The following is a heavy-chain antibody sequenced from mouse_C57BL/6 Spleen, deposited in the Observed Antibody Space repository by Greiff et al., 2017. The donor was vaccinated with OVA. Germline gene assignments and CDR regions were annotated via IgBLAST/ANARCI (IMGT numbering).Heavy chain of an antibody. CDR3: TKNYGSSLYWYFDV. J-gene: IGHJ1*03. V-gene: IGHV14-4*01. D-gene: IGHD1-1*01. CDR2: IDPENGDT. CDR1: GFNIKDDY. Sequence: VQLQQSGAELVRPGASVKLSCTASGFNIKDDYMHWVKQRPEQGLEWIGWIDPENGDTEYASKFQGKATITADTSSNTAYLQLSRLTSEDTAVYDCTKNYGSSLYWYFDVWGTGTTVTVSS.